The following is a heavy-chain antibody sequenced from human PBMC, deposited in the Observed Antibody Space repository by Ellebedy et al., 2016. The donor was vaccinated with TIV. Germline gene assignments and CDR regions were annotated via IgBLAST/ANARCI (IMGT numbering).Heavy chain of an antibody. J-gene: IGHJ4*02. V-gene: IGHV4-34*01. Sequence: SETLSLTXAVYGGSFSGYYWSWIRQPPGKGLEWIGEINHSGSSNYNPSLKSRVAISVDTSKNQFSLKLSSVTAADTAVYYCSRHVFAAAGYFDNWGQGTLASVSS. CDR1: GGSFSGYY. D-gene: IGHD6-13*01. CDR3: SRHVFAAAGYFDN. CDR2: INHSGSS.